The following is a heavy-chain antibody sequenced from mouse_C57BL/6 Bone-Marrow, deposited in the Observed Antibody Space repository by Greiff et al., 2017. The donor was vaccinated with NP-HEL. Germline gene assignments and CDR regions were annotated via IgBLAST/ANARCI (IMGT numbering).Heavy chain of an antibody. CDR1: GFNIKDYY. J-gene: IGHJ2*01. V-gene: IGHV14-2*01. CDR2: IDPEDGET. Sequence: VQLQQSGAELVKPGASVKLSCTASGFNIKDYYMHWVKQRTEQGLEWIGRIDPEDGETKYAPKFPGKATITADTSSNTAYLQLSSLTSEDTAVYYCARSYYYGSSYDYWGQGTTLTVSS. CDR3: ARSYYYGSSYDY. D-gene: IGHD1-1*01.